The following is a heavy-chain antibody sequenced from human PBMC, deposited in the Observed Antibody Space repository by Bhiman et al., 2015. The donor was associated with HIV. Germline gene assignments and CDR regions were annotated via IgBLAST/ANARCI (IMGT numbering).Heavy chain of an antibody. D-gene: IGHD3-3*01. CDR3: AKDLGESENEEWATDYYDFSIGYPGQDPRGVVGIFDI. Sequence: QVQLVESGGGVVQPGRSLRLSCSASGFTFSSYGMHWVRQAPGKGLEWVAVMSYDGSNKYYVDSVKGRFTISRDNSKNTLYLQMNSLRAEDTAVYYCAKDLGESENEEWATDYYDFSIGYPGQDPRGVVGIFDIWGQGTMVTVSS. J-gene: IGHJ3*02. V-gene: IGHV3-30*18. CDR2: MSYDGSNK. CDR1: GFTFSSYG.